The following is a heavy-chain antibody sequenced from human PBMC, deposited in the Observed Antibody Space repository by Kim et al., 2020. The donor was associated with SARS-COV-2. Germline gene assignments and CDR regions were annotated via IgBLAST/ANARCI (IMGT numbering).Heavy chain of an antibody. D-gene: IGHD6-19*01. J-gene: IGHJ4*02. CDR3: AKLGTVFIAVAGTRGYFDY. V-gene: IGHV3-23*01. Sequence: GRFTITRDNSKNTLYLQMNSLRAEDTAVYYCAKLGTVFIAVAGTRGYFDYWGQGTLVTVSS.